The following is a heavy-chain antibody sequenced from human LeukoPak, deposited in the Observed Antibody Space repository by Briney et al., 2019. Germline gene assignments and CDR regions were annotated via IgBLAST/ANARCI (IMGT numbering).Heavy chain of an antibody. CDR2: ISSSGSTI. V-gene: IGHV3-48*03. CDR1: GFTFSSYE. J-gene: IGHJ4*02. D-gene: IGHD1-26*01. Sequence: PGGSLRLSCAASGFTFSSYEMNWVRQAPGKGLEWDSYISSSGSTIYYADSVKGRFTISRDNAKNSLYLQMNSLRAEDTAVYYCAREGSAGDFDYWGQGTLVTVSS. CDR3: AREGSAGDFDY.